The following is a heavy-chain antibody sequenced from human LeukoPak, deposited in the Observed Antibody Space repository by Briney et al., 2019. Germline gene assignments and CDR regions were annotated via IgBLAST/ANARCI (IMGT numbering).Heavy chain of an antibody. Sequence: SETLSLTCTVSGGSISSSSYYWGWIRQPPGKGLEWIGSIYYSGSTYYNPSLKSRVTISVDTSKNQFSLKLSSVTAADTTVYYCARHARSSSHPSNWFDPWGQGTLVTVPS. D-gene: IGHD6-13*01. CDR2: IYYSGST. J-gene: IGHJ5*02. CDR1: GGSISSSSYY. CDR3: ARHARSSSHPSNWFDP. V-gene: IGHV4-39*01.